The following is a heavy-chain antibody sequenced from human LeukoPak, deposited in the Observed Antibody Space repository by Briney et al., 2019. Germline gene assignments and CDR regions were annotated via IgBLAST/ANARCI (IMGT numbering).Heavy chain of an antibody. CDR2: IRYDGSNK. CDR3: AKDQRDYYDSSGPSDY. V-gene: IGHV3-30*02. J-gene: IGHJ4*02. Sequence: GGSLRLSCAASGFTFSSYGMHWVRQAPGKGLEWVAFIRYDGSNKYYADSVKGRFTISRDNSKNTLYLQMNSLRAEDTAVYYCAKDQRDYYDSSGPSDYWGQGTLVTVSS. CDR1: GFTFSSYG. D-gene: IGHD3-22*01.